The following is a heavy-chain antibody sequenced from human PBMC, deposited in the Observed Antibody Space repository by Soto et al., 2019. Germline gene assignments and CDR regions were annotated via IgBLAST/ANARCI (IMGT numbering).Heavy chain of an antibody. CDR3: AKGSTRGYRSTWGRSHFDY. CDR1: GFTFSSYA. CDR2: ISGSGENT. V-gene: IGHV3-23*01. D-gene: IGHD6-6*01. Sequence: EVQLLASGGGLVQPGGSLRVSCAASGFTFSSYAMSWVRQPPGKGLEWVSVISGSGENTFYADSVTGRFTISRANSKNTLFLQMSSLGAEDTAVYYCAKGSTRGYRSTWGRSHFDYWVQGTLVTVSS. J-gene: IGHJ4*02.